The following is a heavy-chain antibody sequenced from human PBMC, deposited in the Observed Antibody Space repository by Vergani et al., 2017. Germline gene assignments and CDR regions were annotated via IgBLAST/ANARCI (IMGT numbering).Heavy chain of an antibody. CDR2: IYPGDSDT. Sequence: EVQLVQSGAEVKKPGESLKISCKGSGYSFTSYWIGWVRQMPGKGLEWMVIIYPGDSDTRYSPSFQGQVFISADKSSSTAYQQWSSLKASDTAMYYCARHAYYDGSGIPLHYYGMDVWGQGTTVTVSS. J-gene: IGHJ6*02. V-gene: IGHV5-51*01. CDR3: ARHAYYDGSGIPLHYYGMDV. CDR1: GYSFTSYW. D-gene: IGHD3-10*01.